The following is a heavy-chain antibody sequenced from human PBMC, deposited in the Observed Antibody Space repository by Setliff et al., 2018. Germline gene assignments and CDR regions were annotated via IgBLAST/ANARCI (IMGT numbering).Heavy chain of an antibody. CDR3: ARMSGFLYMDV. Sequence: SETLSLTCNVSGGSFNKYYWSWIRQPPGKGLEWLGYIYYTGRTEYDPSVKSRVTISLDTSESHFPLNLRSVTAADTAVYYCARMSGFLYMDVWGKGTTVTVSS. CDR2: IYYTGRT. CDR1: GGSFNKYY. J-gene: IGHJ6*03. V-gene: IGHV4-59*08. D-gene: IGHD3-3*01.